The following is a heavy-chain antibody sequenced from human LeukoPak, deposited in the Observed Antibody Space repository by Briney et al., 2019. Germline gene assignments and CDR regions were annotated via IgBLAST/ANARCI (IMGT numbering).Heavy chain of an antibody. D-gene: IGHD2-15*01. Sequence: GRSLRLSCAASGFTFSSYWMSWVRQAPGKGLEWVANIKQDGSEKYYVDSVKGRFTISRDNAKNSLYLQMNSLRAEDTAVYYCAREIVVVAATQYGMDVWGQGTTVTVSS. CDR3: AREIVVVAATQYGMDV. CDR1: GFTFSSYW. J-gene: IGHJ6*02. V-gene: IGHV3-7*01. CDR2: IKQDGSEK.